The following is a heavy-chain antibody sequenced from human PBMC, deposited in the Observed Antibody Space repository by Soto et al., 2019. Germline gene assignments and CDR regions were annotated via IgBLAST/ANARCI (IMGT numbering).Heavy chain of an antibody. V-gene: IGHV3-11*06. D-gene: IGHD4-4*01. CDR1: GFTFSDYY. CDR3: ARLSTVTTGEYYFDY. J-gene: IGHJ4*02. CDR2: ISSSSSYT. Sequence: TGGSLRLSCAASGFTFSDYYMSWIRQAPGKGLEWVSYISSSSSYTNYADSVKGRFTISRDNAKNSLYLQMNSLRAEDTAVYYCARLSTVTTGEYYFDYWGQGTLVTVSS.